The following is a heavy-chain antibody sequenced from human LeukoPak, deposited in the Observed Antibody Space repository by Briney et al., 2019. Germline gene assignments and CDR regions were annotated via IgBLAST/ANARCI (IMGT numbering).Heavy chain of an antibody. D-gene: IGHD3-10*01. CDR1: GYTFTGYY. CDR2: INPNSGGT. CDR3: ATLYTGDYYYYMDV. Sequence: GASVKVSCKASGYTFTGYYMHWVRQAPGQGLEWMGWINPNSGGTNYAQKFRGRVTMTRDTSISTAYMELSRLRSDDTAVYYCATLYTGDYYYYMDVWGKGTTVTVSS. J-gene: IGHJ6*03. V-gene: IGHV1-2*02.